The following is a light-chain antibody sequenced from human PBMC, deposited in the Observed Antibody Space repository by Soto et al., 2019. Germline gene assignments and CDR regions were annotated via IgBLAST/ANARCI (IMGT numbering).Light chain of an antibody. CDR1: QSFSSSQ. Sequence: EIVLTQSPGTLSLSPGDRATLSCRASQSFSSSQLAWYQHRPRQAPRLLIYGASTRATGIPDRFIGSRAATDFTLTISGLDLEDCAVYYCQHRGTSFGGGTTVEIK. V-gene: IGKV3-20*01. J-gene: IGKJ4*01. CDR2: GAS. CDR3: QHRGTS.